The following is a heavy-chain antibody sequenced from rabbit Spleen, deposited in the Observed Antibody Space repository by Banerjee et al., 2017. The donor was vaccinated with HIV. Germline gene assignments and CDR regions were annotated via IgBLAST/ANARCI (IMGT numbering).Heavy chain of an antibody. CDR2: IDAGSSGFT. D-gene: IGHD1-1*01. V-gene: IGHV1S40*01. CDR1: GFSFSSSDY. J-gene: IGHJ6*01. Sequence: QSLEESGGGLVQPEGSLALTCKASGFSFSSSDYMCWVRQAPGKGLEWIACIDAGSSGFTYFATWAKGRFTISKTSSTTVTLQMTRLTAADTATYFCARDSSTSFSTYGMDLWGPGTLVTVS. CDR3: ARDSSTSFSTYGMDL.